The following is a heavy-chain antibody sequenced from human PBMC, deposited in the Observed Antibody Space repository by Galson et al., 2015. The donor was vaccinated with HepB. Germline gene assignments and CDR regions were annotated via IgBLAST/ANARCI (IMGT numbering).Heavy chain of an antibody. Sequence: QSGAEVKKPGESLKISCKGSGYSFTSYWIGWVRQMPGKGLEWMGIIYPGDSDTRYSPSFQGQVTISADKSISTAYLQWSSLKASDTAMYYCARLEYSSSWYGPNDYWGQGTLVTVSS. CDR2: IYPGDSDT. J-gene: IGHJ4*02. D-gene: IGHD6-13*01. CDR3: ARLEYSSSWYGPNDY. CDR1: GYSFTSYW. V-gene: IGHV5-51*01.